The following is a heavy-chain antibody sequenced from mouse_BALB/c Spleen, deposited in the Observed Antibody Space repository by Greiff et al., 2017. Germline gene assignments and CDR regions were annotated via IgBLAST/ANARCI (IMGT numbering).Heavy chain of an antibody. CDR2: INPNNGDT. J-gene: IGHJ2*01. Sequence: EVQLQQSGPELVKPGASVKMSCTASGYTFTDYYMKWVQQSHGKSLEWIGDINPNNGDTFYNQKFKGKATLTVDKSSSTAYMQLNSLTSEDSAVYYCAREETYFDYWGQGTTLTVSA. CDR1: GYTFTDYY. CDR3: AREETYFDY. V-gene: IGHV1-26*01.